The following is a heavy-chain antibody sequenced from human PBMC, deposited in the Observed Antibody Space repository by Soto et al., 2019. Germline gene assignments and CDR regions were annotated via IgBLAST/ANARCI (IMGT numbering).Heavy chain of an antibody. CDR1: GYTFTSYD. V-gene: IGHV1-8*01. D-gene: IGHD1-26*01. J-gene: IGHJ3*02. CDR2: MNPNSGNT. CDR3: ARWREALLPNAFDI. Sequence: ASVKVSCKASGYTFTSYDINWVRQATGQGLEWMGWMNPNSGNTGYAQKFQGRVTMTRNTSISTAYMELSSLRSEDTAVYYCARWREALLPNAFDIWGQGTMVTVSS.